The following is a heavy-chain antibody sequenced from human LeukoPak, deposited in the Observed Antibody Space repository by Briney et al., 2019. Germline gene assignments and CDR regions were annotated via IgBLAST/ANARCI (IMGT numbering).Heavy chain of an antibody. J-gene: IGHJ4*02. Sequence: PEGSLRLSCAASGFTFSSYGMHWVRQAPGKGLEWVAVIWYDGSNKYYANSVKGRFTISRDNSKNTLYLQMGSLRAEDMAVYYCARGSGDYWGQGTLVTVSS. CDR1: GFTFSSYG. CDR2: IWYDGSNK. CDR3: ARGSGDY. D-gene: IGHD1-26*01. V-gene: IGHV3-33*01.